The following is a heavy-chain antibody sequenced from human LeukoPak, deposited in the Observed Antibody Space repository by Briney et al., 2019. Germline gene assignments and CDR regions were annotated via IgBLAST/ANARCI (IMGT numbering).Heavy chain of an antibody. Sequence: KTSETLSLTCTVSGGSISSYYWSWIRQPPGKGLEWIGYIYYSGSTYYNPSLKSRVTISVDTSKNQFSLKLSSVTAADTAVYYCAIRSGSYRYWYFDLWGRGTLVTVSS. V-gene: IGHV4-59*04. D-gene: IGHD1-26*01. J-gene: IGHJ2*01. CDR2: IYYSGST. CDR1: GGSISSYY. CDR3: AIRSGSYRYWYFDL.